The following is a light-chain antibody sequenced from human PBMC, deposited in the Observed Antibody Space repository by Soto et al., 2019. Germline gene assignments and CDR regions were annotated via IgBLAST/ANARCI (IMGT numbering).Light chain of an antibody. Sequence: IVLTPSPGTLSFSPLQRVTLSWRASQSVSSNLAWYQQRPGQAPRLLIYSVSSRDTDIPARFSGGGSGTEFTLTINSLQTEDFGVYYCQQYNVWPQTFGRGTKVDIK. V-gene: IGKV3-15*01. J-gene: IGKJ1*01. CDR2: SVS. CDR3: QQYNVWPQT. CDR1: QSVSSN.